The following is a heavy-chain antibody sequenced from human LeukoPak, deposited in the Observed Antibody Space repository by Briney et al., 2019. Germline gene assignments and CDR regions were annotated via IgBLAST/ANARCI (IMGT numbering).Heavy chain of an antibody. Sequence: GGSLRLSCAASGFTFSSYEMNWVRQAPGKGLEWVSYISSSGSTIYYADSVKGRFTISRDNAKNSLYLQMNSLRAEDTAVYYCAGGGYCSSTSCPDAFDIWGQGTMVTVSS. CDR1: GFTFSSYE. D-gene: IGHD2-2*01. J-gene: IGHJ3*02. CDR2: ISSSGSTI. V-gene: IGHV3-48*03. CDR3: AGGGYCSSTSCPDAFDI.